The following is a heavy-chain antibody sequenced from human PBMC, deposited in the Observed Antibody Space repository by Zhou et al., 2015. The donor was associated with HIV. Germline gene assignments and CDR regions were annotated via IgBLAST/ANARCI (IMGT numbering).Heavy chain of an antibody. CDR2: IIPIFGTA. D-gene: IGHD3-22*01. V-gene: IGHV1-69*01. J-gene: IGHJ3*02. CDR3: AREEDYYDSSGYYYRGDAFDI. Sequence: QVQLVQSGAEVKKPGSSVKVSCKASGGTFSSYAISWVRQAPGQGLEWMGGIIPIFGTANYAQKFQGRVTITADESTSTAYMELSSLRSEDTAVYYCAREEDYYDSSGYYYRGDAFDIWGQGTMVTVSS. CDR1: GGTFSSYA.